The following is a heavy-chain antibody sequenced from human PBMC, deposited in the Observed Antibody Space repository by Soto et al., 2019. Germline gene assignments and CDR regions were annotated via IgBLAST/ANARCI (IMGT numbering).Heavy chain of an antibody. CDR3: AVLGGMDV. CDR2: IYYSGST. J-gene: IGHJ6*02. Sequence: ECRSITVTCPGGRISSSYGSWIRQPPGKGLELIGYIYYSGSTNYNRSLKSRVTISVDTSKNQFSLKLSSVTAADTAVYYCAVLGGMDVWGQGITVT. D-gene: IGHD7-27*01. V-gene: IGHV4-59*01. CDR1: GGRISSSY.